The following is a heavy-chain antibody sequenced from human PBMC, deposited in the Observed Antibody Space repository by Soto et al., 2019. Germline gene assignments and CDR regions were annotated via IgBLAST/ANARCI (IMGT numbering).Heavy chain of an antibody. V-gene: IGHV4-59*01. Sequence: QVQLQESGPGLVEPSETLFLTCGVSGVSISRYFWSWIRQPPGQELEWIGYVSKNGATNYSPSLKSRVTISVDTSKNEVSLKLKSVTAADTAVYYCAKDRSGSYYAFDSWGPGTLVTVSS. CDR1: GVSISRYF. J-gene: IGHJ4*02. D-gene: IGHD1-26*01. CDR2: VSKNGAT. CDR3: AKDRSGSYYAFDS.